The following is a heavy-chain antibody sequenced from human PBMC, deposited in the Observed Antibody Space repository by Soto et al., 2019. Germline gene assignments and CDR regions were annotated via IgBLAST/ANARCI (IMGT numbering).Heavy chain of an antibody. Sequence: SVKVSCKASGGTFSSYAISWVRQAPGQGLEWMGGIIPIFGTANYAQKFQGRVTITADESTSTAYMELSSLRSEDTAVYYCARGGVVVAADAFDIWGQGTMVTVAS. CDR3: ARGGVVVAADAFDI. J-gene: IGHJ3*02. D-gene: IGHD2-15*01. V-gene: IGHV1-69*13. CDR2: IIPIFGTA. CDR1: GGTFSSYA.